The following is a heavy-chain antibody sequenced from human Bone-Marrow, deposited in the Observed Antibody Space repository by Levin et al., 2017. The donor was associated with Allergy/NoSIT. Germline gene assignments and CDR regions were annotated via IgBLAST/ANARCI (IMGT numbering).Heavy chain of an antibody. D-gene: IGHD5-18*01. Sequence: GESLKISCKGSGYTFFNHWIAWVRQVPGKGLEWMGIIYPDDSDTTYSPSFQGQVTISADKSIGTAYLHWSSLKASDSAIYYCARRAMVKFSQPYFDYWGQGTTVTVSS. CDR3: ARRAMVKFSQPYFDY. CDR2: IYPDDSDT. V-gene: IGHV5-51*01. CDR1: GYTFFNHW. J-gene: IGHJ4*03.